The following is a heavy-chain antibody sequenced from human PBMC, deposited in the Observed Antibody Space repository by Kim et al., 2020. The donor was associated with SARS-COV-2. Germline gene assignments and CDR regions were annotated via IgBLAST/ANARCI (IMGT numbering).Heavy chain of an antibody. Sequence: YYNPALKSRVTISVDTSKNQFSLKLSSVTAADTAVYYCSSMVRGKGGFDPWGQRTLVTVSS. CDR3: SSMVRGKGGFDP. V-gene: IGHV4-39*01. D-gene: IGHD3-10*01. J-gene: IGHJ5*02.